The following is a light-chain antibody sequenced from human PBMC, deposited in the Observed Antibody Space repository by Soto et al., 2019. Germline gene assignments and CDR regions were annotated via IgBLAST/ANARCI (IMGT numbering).Light chain of an antibody. Sequence: QSVLTQPPSASGTPGQKVFISCSGGTSNIGSNTVDWYQQVPGTAPKLLIYGDNQRPSGVPDRLSGSKSGTSASLAIRGLHSEDEAVYYCAAWDDSLNGWVFGGGSKLTVL. J-gene: IGLJ3*02. CDR3: AAWDDSLNGWV. CDR2: GDN. V-gene: IGLV1-44*01. CDR1: TSNIGSNT.